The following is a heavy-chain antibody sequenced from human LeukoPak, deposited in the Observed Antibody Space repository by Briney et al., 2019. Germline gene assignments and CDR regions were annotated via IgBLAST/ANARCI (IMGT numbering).Heavy chain of an antibody. CDR3: AKPYGSSGYYTRSTTPLGY. V-gene: IGHV3-9*01. CDR1: GFTFDDYA. CDR2: ISWNSGSI. Sequence: PGGSLRLSCAASGFTFDDYAMHWVRQAPGKGLEWVSGISWNSGSIGYAYSVKGRFTISRDNAKNSLYLQMNSLRAEDTALYYCAKPYGSSGYYTRSTTPLGYWGQGTLVTVSS. D-gene: IGHD3-22*01. J-gene: IGHJ4*02.